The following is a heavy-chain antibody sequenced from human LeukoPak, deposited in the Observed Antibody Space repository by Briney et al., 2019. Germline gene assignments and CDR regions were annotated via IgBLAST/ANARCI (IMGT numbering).Heavy chain of an antibody. J-gene: IGHJ4*02. V-gene: IGHV3-21*01. CDR2: ISSSSSYI. CDR1: GFTFSSYS. CDR3: ARKGNGDYLFDY. D-gene: IGHD4-17*01. Sequence: GGSLRLSCAASGFTFSSYSMNWVRQAPGKGLEWVSSISSSSSYIYYADSVKGRFTISRDNAKNSLYLQMNSLRAEDTAVYYCARKGNGDYLFDYWGQGTLVTVSS.